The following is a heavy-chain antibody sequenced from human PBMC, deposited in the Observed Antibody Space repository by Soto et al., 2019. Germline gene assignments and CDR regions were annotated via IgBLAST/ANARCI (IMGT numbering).Heavy chain of an antibody. CDR2: IYYSGST. CDR3: ARHRYSYGVYYFDY. V-gene: IGHV4-59*08. D-gene: IGHD5-18*01. J-gene: IGHJ4*02. Sequence: QVQLQESGPGLVKPSETLSLTCIVSGGSISNYYWSWIRQPPGKGLEWIGYIYYSGSTNYNPSLTSRVTISVDTSKNQFSLKLSSVTGADTAVYYCARHRYSYGVYYFDYWGQGTLVTVSS. CDR1: GGSISNYY.